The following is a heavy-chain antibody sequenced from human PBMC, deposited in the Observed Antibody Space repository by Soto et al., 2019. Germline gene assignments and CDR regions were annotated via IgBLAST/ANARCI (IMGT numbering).Heavy chain of an antibody. V-gene: IGHV1-2*04. CDR3: AGELLHIRNWFDP. CDR1: GYTFTGYY. Sequence: GASVKVSCKASGYTFTGYYMHWVRQAPGQGLEWMGWINPISGGTNYAQKFQDWVTMTRDTSISTAYMELSRLRSDDTAVYYCAGELLHIRNWFDPWGQGTLVTVSS. J-gene: IGHJ5*02. CDR2: INPISGGT. D-gene: IGHD2-15*01.